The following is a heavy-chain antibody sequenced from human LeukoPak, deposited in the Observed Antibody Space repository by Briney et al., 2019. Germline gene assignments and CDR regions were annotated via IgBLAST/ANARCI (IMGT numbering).Heavy chain of an antibody. CDR2: INHSGST. V-gene: IGHV4-34*01. CDR3: ARADYYSVDY. Sequence: ASETLSLTCAVYGGSFSGYYWSWIRQPPGKGLEWIGEINHSGSTNYNPSLKSRVTISVDTSKNQFSLKLSSVTAADTAVYYCARADYYSVDYWGQGTLVTVSS. CDR1: GGSFSGYY. J-gene: IGHJ4*02. D-gene: IGHD2-21*01.